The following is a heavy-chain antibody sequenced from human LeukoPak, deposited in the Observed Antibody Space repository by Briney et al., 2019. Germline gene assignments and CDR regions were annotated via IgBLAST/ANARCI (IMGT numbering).Heavy chain of an antibody. Sequence: ASETLSLTCTVSGGSISSYYWSWIRQPPGKGLEWIGYIYYSGGTNYNPSLKSRVTISVDTSKNQFSLKLSSVTAADTAVYYCARGGWAYYYYMDVWGKGTTVTISS. D-gene: IGHD6-19*01. J-gene: IGHJ6*03. CDR2: IYYSGGT. V-gene: IGHV4-59*01. CDR1: GGSISSYY. CDR3: ARGGWAYYYYMDV.